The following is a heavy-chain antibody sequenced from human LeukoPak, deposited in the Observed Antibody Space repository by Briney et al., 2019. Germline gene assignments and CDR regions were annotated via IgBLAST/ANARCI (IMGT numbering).Heavy chain of an antibody. D-gene: IGHD5-12*01. CDR3: ARVEASGYDYGAFDY. J-gene: IGHJ4*02. Sequence: GGSLRLSCAASGFTFSSYSMNWVRQAPGRGLEGVSYISSSSSTIYYADSVKGRFTISRDNAKNSLYLQMNSLRAEDTAVYYCARVEASGYDYGAFDYWGQGTLVTVSS. CDR2: ISSSSSTI. CDR1: GFTFSSYS. V-gene: IGHV3-48*04.